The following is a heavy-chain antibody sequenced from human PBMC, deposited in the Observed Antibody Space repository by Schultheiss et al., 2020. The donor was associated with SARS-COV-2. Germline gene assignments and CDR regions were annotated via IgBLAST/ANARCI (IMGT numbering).Heavy chain of an antibody. CDR1: GFTFSSYA. CDR3: AKAGGYSYGLDAFDI. J-gene: IGHJ3*02. V-gene: IGHV3-30*07. CDR2: ISYDGSNK. D-gene: IGHD5-18*01. Sequence: GGSLRLSCAASGFTFSSYAMHWVRQAPGKGLEWVAVISYDGSNKYYADSVKGRFTISRDNSKNTLYLQMNSLRAEDTAVYYCAKAGGYSYGLDAFDIWGQGTMVTVSS.